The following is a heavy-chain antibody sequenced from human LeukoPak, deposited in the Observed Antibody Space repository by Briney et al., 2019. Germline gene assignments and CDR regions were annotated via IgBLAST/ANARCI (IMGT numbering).Heavy chain of an antibody. D-gene: IGHD4-17*01. Sequence: SETLSLTCTVSGGSITTHYWSWIRRPAGREVEWIGRVYNTGSTKYNPSLESRVTMSVDTSSNRFSLRLRSVTAADTAVYYCARDLLGDYGTFDIWGQGAMVTASS. CDR3: ARDLLGDYGTFDI. CDR1: GGSITTHY. V-gene: IGHV4-4*07. CDR2: VYNTGST. J-gene: IGHJ3*02.